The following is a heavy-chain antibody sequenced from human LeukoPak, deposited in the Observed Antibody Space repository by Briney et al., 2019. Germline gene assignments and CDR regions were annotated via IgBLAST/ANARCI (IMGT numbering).Heavy chain of an antibody. CDR1: GFTVSTNY. J-gene: IGHJ3*02. CDR2: IYSDGTT. V-gene: IGHV3-53*01. Sequence: GGSLRLSCAASGFTVSTNYMNWVRQAPGKGLEWVSVIYSDGTTYYADSLKGRFTLSRDNSKNTLYLQMNSLRADDTAVYHCARGNDSGTYYGDAFDIWGQGTMVTVSS. CDR3: ARGNDSGTYYGDAFDI. D-gene: IGHD1-26*01.